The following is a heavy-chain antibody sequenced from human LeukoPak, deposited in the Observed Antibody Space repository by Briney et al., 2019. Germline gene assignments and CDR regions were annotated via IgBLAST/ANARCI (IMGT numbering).Heavy chain of an antibody. CDR2: INPSGGST. Sequence: ASVKVSCKASGYTFTSYYMHWVRQAPGQGLEWMGIINPSGGSTSYAQKFQARVTMTRDMSTSTVYMELSSLRSEDTAVYYCARFRNGDDAFDIWGQGTMVTVSS. J-gene: IGHJ3*02. CDR1: GYTFTSYY. D-gene: IGHD3-10*01. CDR3: ARFRNGDDAFDI. V-gene: IGHV1-46*01.